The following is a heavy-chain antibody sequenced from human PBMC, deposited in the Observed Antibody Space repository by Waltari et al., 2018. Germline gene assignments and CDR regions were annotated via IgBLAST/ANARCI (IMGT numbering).Heavy chain of an antibody. Sequence: QLQLQESGPGLVKPSETLSLTCTVSGGSISSSSYYWGWIRPPPGKGLEWIGRIYTSGSTNYNPSLKSRVTMSVDTSKNQFSLKLSSVTAADTAVYYCASTVYYDSSGFGSFDYWGQGTLVTVSS. CDR1: GGSISSSSYY. J-gene: IGHJ4*02. D-gene: IGHD3-22*01. CDR3: ASTVYYDSSGFGSFDY. CDR2: IYTSGST. V-gene: IGHV4-61*05.